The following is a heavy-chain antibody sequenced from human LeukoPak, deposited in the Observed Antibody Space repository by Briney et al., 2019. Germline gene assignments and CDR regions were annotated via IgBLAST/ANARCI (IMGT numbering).Heavy chain of an antibody. CDR2: IRYDGSNK. V-gene: IGHV3-30*02. J-gene: IGHJ4*02. D-gene: IGHD3-16*02. Sequence: GGSLRLSCAASGFTFSSYGMHWVRQAPGKGLEWVAFIRYDGSNKYYADSVKGRFTISRDNSKNTLYLQMNSLRAEATAVYYCAKDGVWGSYRYGHYWGQGTLVTVSS. CDR1: GFTFSSYG. CDR3: AKDGVWGSYRYGHY.